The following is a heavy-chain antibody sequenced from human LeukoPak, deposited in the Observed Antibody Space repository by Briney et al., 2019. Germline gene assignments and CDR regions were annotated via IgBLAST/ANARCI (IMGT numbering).Heavy chain of an antibody. CDR1: GFAFSTFA. J-gene: IGHJ4*02. V-gene: IGHV3-23*01. CDR3: AKGVGTNKGGYYFDY. D-gene: IGHD1-26*01. Sequence: GGSLRLSCAASGFAFSTFAMSWVRPAPGKGLAWVSSVSGSGGSTYYADSVKGRFTISRDSSKNTLYLQMNSLRAEDTAVYYCAKGVGTNKGGYYFDYWGQGTPVTVSS. CDR2: VSGSGGST.